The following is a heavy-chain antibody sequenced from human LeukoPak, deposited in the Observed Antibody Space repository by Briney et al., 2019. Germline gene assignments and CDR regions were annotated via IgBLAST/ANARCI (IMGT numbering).Heavy chain of an antibody. D-gene: IGHD1-26*01. V-gene: IGHV1-58*01. CDR2: IVVGRGNR. CDR3: AATSVGTTINDPFDI. J-gene: IGHJ3*02. Sequence: GTSVKVSFKASGFTFTASAVQWVRQARGQRLEWIGWIVVGRGNRNYAQKLQEGLTITRDMSTGTAYMELGSLRSEDTAVYYCAATSVGTTINDPFDIWGQGTMVTVSS. CDR1: GFTFTASA.